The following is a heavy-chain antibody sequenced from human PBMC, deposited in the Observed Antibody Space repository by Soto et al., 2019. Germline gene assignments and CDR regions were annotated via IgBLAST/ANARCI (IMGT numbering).Heavy chain of an antibody. J-gene: IGHJ2*01. V-gene: IGHV2-26*01. CDR1: GFSLRNARMG. D-gene: IGHD4-17*01. CDR2: IFSNDEK. Sequence: QVTLKESGPVLVKPTETLTLTCTVSGFSLRNARMGVSWIRQPPGKALEWLAHIFSNDEKSYSTSLKSRLTISKDTSKSQVVLTMTNMDPVDRATYYCARIDYGDRHYWYFDLWGRGTLVTVSS. CDR3: ARIDYGDRHYWYFDL.